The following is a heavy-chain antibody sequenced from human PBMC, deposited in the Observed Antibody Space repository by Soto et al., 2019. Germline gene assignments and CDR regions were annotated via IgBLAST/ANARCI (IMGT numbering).Heavy chain of an antibody. CDR1: GYTFSSYA. V-gene: IGHV1-3*01. CDR2: FNAGNGNT. J-gene: IGHJ4*02. Sequence: ASVKVSCKASGYTFSSYAMHWVRQAPGQMLEWIVWFNAGNGNTKYSQKFQGRVSITRDTSASTVYMELSSLRSEDTAVYYCARVTGYYVPDYWGQGTLVTVSS. D-gene: IGHD3-9*01. CDR3: ARVTGYYVPDY.